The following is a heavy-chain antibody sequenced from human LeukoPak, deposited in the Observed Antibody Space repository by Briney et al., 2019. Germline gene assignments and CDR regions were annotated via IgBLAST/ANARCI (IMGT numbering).Heavy chain of an antibody. D-gene: IGHD2-21*01. CDR3: ARGPHHSPSYYGMDV. CDR1: GFNVAINY. J-gene: IGHJ6*02. V-gene: IGHV3-53*04. Sequence: PGGSLRLSCEASGFNVAINYMTWVRQAPGKGLEWVSVIFSAGSTYYADSVKGRFTISRHNSKNTLYLQMNSLRAEDTAVYYCARGPHHSPSYYGMDVWGQGTTVTVSS. CDR2: IFSAGST.